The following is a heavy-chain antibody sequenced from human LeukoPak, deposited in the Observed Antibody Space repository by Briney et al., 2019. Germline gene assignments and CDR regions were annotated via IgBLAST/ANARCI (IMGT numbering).Heavy chain of an antibody. D-gene: IGHD2-21*02. CDR2: ISGSGGST. V-gene: IGHV3-23*01. CDR3: AKGRPIVVVTAGLFDY. J-gene: IGHJ4*02. Sequence: GGSLRLSCAASGFTFSSYAMSWVRQAPGKGLEWVSAISGSGGSTYYADSVKGRFTISRDNSKNTLYLQMNSLRAEDTAVYYCAKGRPIVVVTAGLFDYWGQGTLVTVSS. CDR1: GFTFSSYA.